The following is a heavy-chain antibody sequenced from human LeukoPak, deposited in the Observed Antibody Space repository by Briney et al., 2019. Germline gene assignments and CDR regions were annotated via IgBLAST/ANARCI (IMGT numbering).Heavy chain of an antibody. Sequence: PSETLSLTCTVSGGSISSYYWSWIRQPLGKGLEWIGYIYYSGSTNYNPSLKSRVTISVDTSKNQFSLKLSSVTAADTAVYYCARDLPTMVRGVIIRPYAFDIWGQGTMVTVSS. D-gene: IGHD3-10*01. CDR2: IYYSGST. J-gene: IGHJ3*02. CDR1: GGSISSYY. CDR3: ARDLPTMVRGVIIRPYAFDI. V-gene: IGHV4-59*01.